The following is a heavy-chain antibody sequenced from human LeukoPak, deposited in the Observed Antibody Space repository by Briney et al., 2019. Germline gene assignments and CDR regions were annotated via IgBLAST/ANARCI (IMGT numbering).Heavy chain of an antibody. Sequence: GASVKVSCKASGDSTNTYGVAWGRQAPGQGLEGIGWISPYSAYTKYADALQGRVTTTTDTSTTTSYMELRSLISDATAVYSCANVAKGRYFFYYMDAWGKGTTVTVS. CDR3: ANVAKGRYFFYYMDA. J-gene: IGHJ6*03. CDR1: GDSTNTYG. CDR2: ISPYSAYT. V-gene: IGHV1-18*04.